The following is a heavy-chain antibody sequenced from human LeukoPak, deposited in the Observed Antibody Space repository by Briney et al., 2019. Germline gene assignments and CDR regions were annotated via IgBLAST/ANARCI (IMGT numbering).Heavy chain of an antibody. CDR1: GFTLSRYA. D-gene: IGHD3-16*01. CDR2: LQSDGNSR. J-gene: IGHJ4*02. CDR3: AKNWATYYFDY. Sequence: GGSLRLSCAASGFTLSRYAMHWVRQAPGKGLEWVAFLQSDGNSRYYADSVKGRFTISRDNSKNTLFLQMSSLRAEDTAVYYCAKNWATYYFDYWGQGTLVTVSS. V-gene: IGHV3-30*02.